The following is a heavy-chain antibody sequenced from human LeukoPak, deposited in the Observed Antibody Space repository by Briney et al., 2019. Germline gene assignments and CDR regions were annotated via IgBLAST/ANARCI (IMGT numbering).Heavy chain of an antibody. Sequence: SVKVSCKASGGTFSSYAISWVRQAPGQGLEWMGRIIPILGIANYAQKFQGRVTITADKSTSTAYMELSSLRSEDTAVYYCTRRGSTYYYYMDVWGKGTTVTVSS. V-gene: IGHV1-69*04. CDR1: GGTFSSYA. D-gene: IGHD3-10*01. J-gene: IGHJ6*03. CDR2: IIPILGIA. CDR3: TRRGSTYYYYMDV.